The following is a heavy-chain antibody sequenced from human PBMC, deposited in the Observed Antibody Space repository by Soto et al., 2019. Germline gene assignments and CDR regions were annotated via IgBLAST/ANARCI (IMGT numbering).Heavy chain of an antibody. CDR1: GYTFTSYD. CDR2: MNPNSGNT. D-gene: IGHD3-3*02. CDR3: ASVGFLEWFGDDAFDI. Sequence: ASVKVSCKASGYTFTSYDINWVRQATGQGLEWKGWMNPNSGNTRYAQKFQGRVSMTRNTSISTAYMELSSLRSEDTAVYYCASVGFLEWFGDDAFDIWGQGTMVTVSS. J-gene: IGHJ3*02. V-gene: IGHV1-8*01.